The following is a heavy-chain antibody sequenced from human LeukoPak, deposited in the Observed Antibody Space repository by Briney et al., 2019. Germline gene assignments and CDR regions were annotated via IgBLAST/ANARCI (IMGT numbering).Heavy chain of an antibody. D-gene: IGHD1-26*01. J-gene: IGHJ4*02. V-gene: IGHV3-23*01. CDR3: AKDSSWELRYGYFDY. CDR2: ISGSGGST. Sequence: PGGSLRLSCAASGFTFSSYAMSWVRQAPGKGLEWASAISGSGGSTYYADSVKGRFTISRDNSKNTLYLQMNSLRAEDTAVYYCAKDSSWELRYGYFDYWGQGTLVTVSS. CDR1: GFTFSSYA.